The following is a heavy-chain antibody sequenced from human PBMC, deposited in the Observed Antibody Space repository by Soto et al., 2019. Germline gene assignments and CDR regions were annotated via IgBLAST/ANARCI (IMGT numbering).Heavy chain of an antibody. CDR3: ARGQRFSDWFDP. CDR1: GGSMSTYY. V-gene: IGHV4-4*07. J-gene: IGHJ5*02. Sequence: SETLSLTCTVSGGSMSTYYWTWIRQPAGKGLEWIGRVYSSGGTHYNPSLKSRVSISLDTSKNQFSLRLISVTAADTAVYYCARGQRFSDWFDPWGRGALVTVSS. D-gene: IGHD3-3*01. CDR2: VYSSGGT.